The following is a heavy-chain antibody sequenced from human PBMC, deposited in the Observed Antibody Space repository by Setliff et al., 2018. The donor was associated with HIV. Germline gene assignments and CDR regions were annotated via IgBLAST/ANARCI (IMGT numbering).Heavy chain of an antibody. V-gene: IGHV4-38-2*02. J-gene: IGHJ4*02. CDR1: GYSISSGYY. CDR2: IYHSGST. D-gene: IGHD2-2*01. Sequence: SETLSLTCAVSGYSISSGYYWGWIRQPPGKGLEWIGSIYHSGSTYYNPSLKSRVTISVDTSKNQFSLKLSSVTAADTAVYYCAREYCSSTSCYPYDYGGQGTLVTVSS. CDR3: AREYCSSTSCYPYDY.